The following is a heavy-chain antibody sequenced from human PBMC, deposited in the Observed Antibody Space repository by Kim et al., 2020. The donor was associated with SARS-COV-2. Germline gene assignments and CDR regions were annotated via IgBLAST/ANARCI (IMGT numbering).Heavy chain of an antibody. Sequence: GESVQGRVTISRDNSRDKLFLKMNSRRAEDTAIYYCAKHPTASCYTGLDYWGQGTLVTVSS. J-gene: IGHJ4*02. V-gene: IGHV3-23*02. CDR3: AKHPTASCYTGLDY. D-gene: IGHD2-2*02.